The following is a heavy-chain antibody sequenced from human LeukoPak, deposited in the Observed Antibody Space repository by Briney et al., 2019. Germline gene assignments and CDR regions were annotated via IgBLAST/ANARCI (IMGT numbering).Heavy chain of an antibody. J-gene: IGHJ4*02. D-gene: IGHD3-22*01. CDR2: ITDSGRTI. V-gene: IGHV3-48*03. CDR3: ARAQRYYYDSSGYYF. Sequence: PGGSLRLSCAASGFTFSTYEMNWVRQAPGKGLEWVSYITDSGRTIYYADSVKGRFTISRDNAKNSLFLQMNSLRAEDTAVYYCARAQRYYYDSSGYYFWGQGTLVTVSS. CDR1: GFTFSTYE.